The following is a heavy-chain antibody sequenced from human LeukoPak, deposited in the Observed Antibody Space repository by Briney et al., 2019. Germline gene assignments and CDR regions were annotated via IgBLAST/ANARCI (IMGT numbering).Heavy chain of an antibody. Sequence: PGGSLRLSCAASGFTVSSNYMSWVRQAPGKGLEWVSVIYSGGSTYYADSVKGRFTISRDNPKNTLYLQMNSLRAEDTAVYYCARDLSEYSSSNYYYYYGMDVWGQGTTVTVSS. V-gene: IGHV3-66*01. J-gene: IGHJ6*02. CDR2: IYSGGST. CDR3: ARDLSEYSSSNYYYYYGMDV. D-gene: IGHD6-6*01. CDR1: GFTVSSNY.